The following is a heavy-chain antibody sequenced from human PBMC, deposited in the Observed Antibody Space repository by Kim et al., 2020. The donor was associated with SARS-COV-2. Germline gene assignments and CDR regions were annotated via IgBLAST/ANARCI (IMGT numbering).Heavy chain of an antibody. V-gene: IGHV3-15*01. CDR3: TAYRIVGATKSGY. D-gene: IGHD1-26*01. CDR1: GFTFSNAW. CDR2: IKSKTNCGST. Sequence: GGSLRLSCAASGFTFSNAWMSWVRQSPGKGLEWVGRIKSKTNCGSTDYAAPVKGRFTISRDDSKNTLYLQMDSLKTEDRAVYYCTAYRIVGATKSGYWGQGSLVTLSS. J-gene: IGHJ4*02.